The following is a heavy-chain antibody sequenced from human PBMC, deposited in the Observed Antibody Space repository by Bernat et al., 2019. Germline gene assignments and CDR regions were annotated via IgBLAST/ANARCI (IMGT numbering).Heavy chain of an antibody. CDR2: INAGNGNT. Sequence: QVQLVQSGAEVKKPGASVKVSCKASGYTFTSYAMHWLRQAPGQRLEWMGWINAGNGNTKYSQKFQGRVTITRDTSASTAYMELSSLRSEDTAVYYCARAGHYYDSSGYFVPGFDYWGQGTLVTVSS. CDR1: GYTFTSYA. J-gene: IGHJ4*02. V-gene: IGHV1-3*01. D-gene: IGHD3-22*01. CDR3: ARAGHYYDSSGYFVPGFDY.